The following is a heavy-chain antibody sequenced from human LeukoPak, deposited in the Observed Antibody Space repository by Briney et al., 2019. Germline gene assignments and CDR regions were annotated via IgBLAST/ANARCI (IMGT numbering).Heavy chain of an antibody. V-gene: IGHV3-23*01. CDR1: GFTFRTYV. Sequence: GGSVPHSCAASGFTFRTYVMNWFRQAPGKGLEWVSGIGVSGTSTYYADSVKGRFTISRDNSKNTLYLQINSLRAEDTAVYYCATALLRASTYMDPWGQGTPVTVSS. J-gene: IGHJ5*02. CDR2: IGVSGTST. CDR3: ATALLRASTYMDP. D-gene: IGHD1-1*01.